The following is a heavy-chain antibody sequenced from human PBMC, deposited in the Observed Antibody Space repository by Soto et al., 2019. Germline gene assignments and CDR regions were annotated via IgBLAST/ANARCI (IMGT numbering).Heavy chain of an antibody. Sequence: VQLVESGGGLVQPGGSLRLSCAASGFTFSSYWMSWVRQAPGKGLEWVANIKQDGSEKYYVDSVKGRFTISRDNAKNSLYLQMNSLRAEDTAVYYCARDRSNSGYGIAAAMYYFDYWGQGTLVTVSS. CDR3: ARDRSNSGYGIAAAMYYFDY. CDR2: IKQDGSEK. V-gene: IGHV3-7*01. CDR1: GFTFSSYW. D-gene: IGHD5-12*01. J-gene: IGHJ4*02.